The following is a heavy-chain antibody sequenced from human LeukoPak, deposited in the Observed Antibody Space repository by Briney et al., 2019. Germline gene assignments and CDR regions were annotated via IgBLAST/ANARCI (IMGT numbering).Heavy chain of an antibody. CDR2: IKQDGSEK. D-gene: IGHD3-22*01. V-gene: IGHV3-7*03. CDR3: ARDGVNYYDSSGYDY. CDR1: GFTFSSYW. J-gene: IGHJ4*02. Sequence: GGSLRLSCAASGFTFSSYWMSWVRQAPGKGLEWVANIKQDGSEKYYADSVKGRFTISRDNAKNSLYLQMNSLRAEDTAVYYCARDGVNYYDSSGYDYWGQGTLVTVSS.